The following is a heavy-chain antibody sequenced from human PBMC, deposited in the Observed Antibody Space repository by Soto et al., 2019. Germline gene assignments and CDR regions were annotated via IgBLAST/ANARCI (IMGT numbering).Heavy chain of an antibody. V-gene: IGHV4-59*08. CDR3: ARTFNIDSSGYCFDF. J-gene: IGHJ4*02. Sequence: SETLSLTCTVSGGSISSYYWSWIRQPPGKGLEWIGYIYYSGSTNYNPSLKSRVTISVDTSKNQFSLKLSSVTAADTAVYYCARTFNIDSSGYCFDFWGKGPLVTLSS. CDR1: GGSISSYY. CDR2: IYYSGST. D-gene: IGHD3-22*01.